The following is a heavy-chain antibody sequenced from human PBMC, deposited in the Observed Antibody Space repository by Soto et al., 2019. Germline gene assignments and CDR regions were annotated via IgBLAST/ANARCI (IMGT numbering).Heavy chain of an antibody. CDR1: GFTFSSYG. Sequence: GGSLRLSCAASGFTFSSYGMHWVRQAPGKGLEWVAVISYDGSNKYYADSVKGRFTISRDNSKSTLYLQMNSLRAEDTALYYCAKQRRFDLPTWFDPWGQGTLVTVSS. V-gene: IGHV3-30*18. D-gene: IGHD3-3*01. CDR2: ISYDGSNK. CDR3: AKQRRFDLPTWFDP. J-gene: IGHJ5*02.